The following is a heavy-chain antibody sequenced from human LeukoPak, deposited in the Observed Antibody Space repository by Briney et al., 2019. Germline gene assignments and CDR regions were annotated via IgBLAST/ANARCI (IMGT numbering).Heavy chain of an antibody. V-gene: IGHV3-11*06. J-gene: IGHJ4*02. Sequence: GGSLRLSCAASGFTFSDYYVSWIRQAPGKGLEWVSYISSSSSYTNYADSVKGRFTISRDNAKNSLYLQMNSLRAEDTAVYYCAQARGSGSYPFGYWGQGTLVTVSS. CDR1: GFTFSDYY. CDR3: AQARGSGSYPFGY. CDR2: ISSSSSYT. D-gene: IGHD3-10*01.